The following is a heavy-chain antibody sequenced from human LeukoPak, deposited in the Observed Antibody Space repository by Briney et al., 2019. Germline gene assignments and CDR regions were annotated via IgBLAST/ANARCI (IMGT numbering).Heavy chain of an antibody. CDR3: AIYRIAVAVEYYFDY. J-gene: IGHJ4*02. Sequence: ASVKVSCKASGYTFTSYDINWVRQATGQGLEWMGWMNPNSGNTGYAQKLQGRVTMTTDTSTSTAYMELRSLRSDDTAVYYCAIYRIAVAVEYYFDYWGQGTLVTVSS. V-gene: IGHV1-8*01. CDR2: MNPNSGNT. D-gene: IGHD6-19*01. CDR1: GYTFTSYD.